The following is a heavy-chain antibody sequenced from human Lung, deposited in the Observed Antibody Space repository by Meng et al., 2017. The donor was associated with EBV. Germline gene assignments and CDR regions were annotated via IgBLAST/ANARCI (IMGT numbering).Heavy chain of an antibody. J-gene: IGHJ4*02. V-gene: IGHV3-53*01. CDR3: AGVDSSGWYLDY. CDR1: GFSGSRQF. Sequence: VRLVESGGGLCTTGRSLRLPCSASGFSGSRQFLKWVRQAPWRGLEWVAVIYIAASAYYAVSVKGRFIISRDSSKNTLYLQMNSLRDEDTAVYYCAGVDSSGWYLDYWGLGTLVTVSS. D-gene: IGHD6-19*01. CDR2: IYIAASA.